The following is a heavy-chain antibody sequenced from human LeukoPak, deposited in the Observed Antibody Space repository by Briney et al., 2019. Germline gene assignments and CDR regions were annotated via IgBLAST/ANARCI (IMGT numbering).Heavy chain of an antibody. D-gene: IGHD5-18*01. CDR2: IIPILGIA. Sequence: SVTLSFTATGGTFSSYAITWERQAPGQAPEWMGGIIPILGIANYAQKYQGRVTITADKSTSTAYMELSSLRSEDTAVYYCARAPDTAMVPFDYWGQGTLVTVSS. CDR3: ARAPDTAMVPFDY. J-gene: IGHJ4*02. CDR1: GGTFSSYA. V-gene: IGHV1-69*04.